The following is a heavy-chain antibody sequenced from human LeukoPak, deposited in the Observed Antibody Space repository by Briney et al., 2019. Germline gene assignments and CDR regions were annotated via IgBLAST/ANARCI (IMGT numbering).Heavy chain of an antibody. Sequence: ASVKVSCKASGYTFTSYAMNWVGQAPGQGLEWMGWINTNTGNPTYAQGFTGRFVFSLDTSVSTAYLQISSLKAEDTAVYYCARVGSSWYGAQYNWFDPWGQGTLVTVSS. D-gene: IGHD6-13*01. CDR1: GYTFTSYA. CDR3: ARVGSSWYGAQYNWFDP. J-gene: IGHJ5*02. CDR2: INTNTGNP. V-gene: IGHV7-4-1*02.